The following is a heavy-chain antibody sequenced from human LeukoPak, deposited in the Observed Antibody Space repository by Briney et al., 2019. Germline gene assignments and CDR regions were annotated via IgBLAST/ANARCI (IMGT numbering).Heavy chain of an antibody. CDR3: ARNISAGVDY. D-gene: IGHD6-19*01. CDR1: GYTLTSYG. J-gene: IGHJ4*02. Sequence: GASVKVSCKATGYTLTSYGLSWVRQAPGQGLEWMGWITPYNGYAKYAQKFQGRVSMTTDTSTSTAYMVLRSLRSDDTAVYYCARNISAGVDYWGQGTLVTVSS. V-gene: IGHV1-18*01. CDR2: ITPYNGYA.